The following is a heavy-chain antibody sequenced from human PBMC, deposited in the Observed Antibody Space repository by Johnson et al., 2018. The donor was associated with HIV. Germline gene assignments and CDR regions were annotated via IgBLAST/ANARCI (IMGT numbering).Heavy chain of an antibody. D-gene: IGHD6-6*01. CDR1: GFTFSSYG. CDR3: RSSSSSSPGAFDI. Sequence: QVQLVESGGGVVQPGRSLRLSCAASGFTFSSYGMHWVRQAPGKGLEWVAVIWYDGSNKYYADSVKGRFTISRDNSKNTLYLQMNSLRAEDTAVYYCRSSSSSSPGAFDIWGQGTMVTVSS. CDR2: IWYDGSNK. J-gene: IGHJ3*02. V-gene: IGHV3-30*19.